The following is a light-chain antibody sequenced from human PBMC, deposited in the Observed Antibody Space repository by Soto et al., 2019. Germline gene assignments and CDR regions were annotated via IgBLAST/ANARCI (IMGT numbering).Light chain of an antibody. J-gene: IGKJ1*01. Sequence: EIVLTQSPGTLSLSPGERATLSCRASQSVSSSYLAWYQQKPGQAPRLLIYGASSRATGIPDRFSGSGSGTDFTLTISRLEPADFAVYYCQQYGSSPPWTFGQGTQGGYQ. CDR3: QQYGSSPPWT. V-gene: IGKV3-20*01. CDR1: QSVSSSY. CDR2: GAS.